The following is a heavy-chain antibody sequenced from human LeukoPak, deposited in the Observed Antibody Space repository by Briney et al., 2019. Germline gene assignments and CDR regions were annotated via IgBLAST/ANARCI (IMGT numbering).Heavy chain of an antibody. CDR1: GFTFSHYY. J-gene: IGHJ3*01. CDR3: ARDHNVADV. CDR2: LNQDGSVQ. Sequence: GGSLRLSCVASGFTFSHYYMTWYRQAPGKGLEWVANLNQDGSVQLYGDSVRGRFTISRDNAKNSVYIQMNSLRVEDTAMYYCARDHNVADVWGQGTMVNVS. V-gene: IGHV3-7*01. D-gene: IGHD2-8*01.